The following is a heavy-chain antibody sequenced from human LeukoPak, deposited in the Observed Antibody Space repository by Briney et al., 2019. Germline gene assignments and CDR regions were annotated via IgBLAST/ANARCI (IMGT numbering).Heavy chain of an antibody. CDR3: ARPSGRGDYDFDY. CDR1: GSIFTTYW. CDR2: IYPADSDT. D-gene: IGHD4-17*01. V-gene: IGHV5-51*01. J-gene: IGHJ4*02. Sequence: GESPQISCQASGSIFTTYWIGWGRQVPGKGGEWMGIIYPADSDTRYSPSFQGQVTISADKSISTAYLQWSSLKASDTAMYYCARPSGRGDYDFDYWGQGTLVTVSS.